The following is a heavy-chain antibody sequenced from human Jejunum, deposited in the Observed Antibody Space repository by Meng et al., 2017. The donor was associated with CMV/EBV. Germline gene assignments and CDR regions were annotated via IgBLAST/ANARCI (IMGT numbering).Heavy chain of an antibody. CDR3: ARQIRPIDY. Sequence: LSCAASGFIFSDYYMNWSRQAPGKGLEWVSYISSSGSTIYYADSVKGRFTISRDNAKNSLYLQMNSLRADDTAVYYCARQIRPIDYWGQGTLVTVSS. CDR1: GFIFSDYY. CDR2: ISSSGSTI. D-gene: IGHD3-10*01. J-gene: IGHJ4*02. V-gene: IGHV3-11*01.